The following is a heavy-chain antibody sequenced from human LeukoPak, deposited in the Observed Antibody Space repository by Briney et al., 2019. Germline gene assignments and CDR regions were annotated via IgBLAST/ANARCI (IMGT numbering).Heavy chain of an antibody. Sequence: SETLSLTCAVYGGSFSGYYWSWIRQPPGKGLEWIGEINHSGSTNYNPSLKSRVTISVDTSKNQFSLKLSSVTAADTAVYYCAKTADVGYYYMDVWGKGTTVTVSS. D-gene: IGHD1-26*01. CDR1: GGSFSGYY. CDR3: AKTADVGYYYMDV. CDR2: INHSGST. V-gene: IGHV4-34*01. J-gene: IGHJ6*03.